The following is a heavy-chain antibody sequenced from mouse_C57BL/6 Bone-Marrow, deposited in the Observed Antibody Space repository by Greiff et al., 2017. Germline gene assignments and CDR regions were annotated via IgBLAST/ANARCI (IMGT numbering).Heavy chain of an antibody. J-gene: IGHJ2*01. V-gene: IGHV1-26*01. CDR1: GYTFTDYY. CDR3: AREGNYVCFDY. D-gene: IGHD2-1*01. CDR2: INPNNGGT. Sequence: EVQLQQSGPELVKPGASVKISCKASGYTFTDYYMNWVKQSHGQSLEWIGDINPNNGGTSYNQKFKGKATLTVDKSSSTAYMELRSLTSEDSAVYYCAREGNYVCFDYWGQGTTLTVSS.